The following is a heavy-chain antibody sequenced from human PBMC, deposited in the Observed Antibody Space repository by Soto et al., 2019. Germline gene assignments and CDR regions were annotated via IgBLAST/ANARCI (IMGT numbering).Heavy chain of an antibody. CDR2: IYYSGST. Sequence: TLSLTCTVSGGSISSRNYYWSWIRQHPGKGLEWIGYIYYSGSTYYNPSLKSRVTISVDTSKNQFSLKLSSVTAADPAVYYCSRWGSSYFDYWGQGTLVTVSS. V-gene: IGHV4-31*03. CDR3: SRWGSSYFDY. D-gene: IGHD6-6*01. J-gene: IGHJ4*02. CDR1: GGSISSRNYY.